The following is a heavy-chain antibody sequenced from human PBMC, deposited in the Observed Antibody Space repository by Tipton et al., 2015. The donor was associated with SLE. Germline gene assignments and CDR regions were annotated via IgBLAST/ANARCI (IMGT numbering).Heavy chain of an antibody. CDR1: GFTFSDHF. CDR3: ARGRGVTWNDANVFDY. J-gene: IGHJ4*02. D-gene: IGHD1-1*01. Sequence: QVQLVQSGGGLVTPGGSLRLSCEVSGFTFSDHFMTWIRQAPGKGLEWLSYITGSGSTIFYADSVKGRFTVSRDNARNSLYLQMNSLRVEDTALYYCARGRGVTWNDANVFDYWGQGSLVTVS. V-gene: IGHV3-11*01. CDR2: ITGSGSTI.